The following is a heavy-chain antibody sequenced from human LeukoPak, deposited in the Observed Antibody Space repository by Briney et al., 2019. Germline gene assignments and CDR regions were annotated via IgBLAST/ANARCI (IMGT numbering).Heavy chain of an antibody. V-gene: IGHV1-2*02. CDR3: ARGSYYYDTGGYYNWYFEL. CDR1: GYTFTDFY. CDR2: INPNSGGT. Sequence: GASVKVSCKASGYTFTDFYMHWVRQAPGQGLEWMGWINPNSGGTNFEQKFQGRVTMTRDTSISTAYMELSRLRSDDTAVYYCARGSYYYDTGGYYNWYFELWGRGTLVTVSS. J-gene: IGHJ2*01. D-gene: IGHD3-22*01.